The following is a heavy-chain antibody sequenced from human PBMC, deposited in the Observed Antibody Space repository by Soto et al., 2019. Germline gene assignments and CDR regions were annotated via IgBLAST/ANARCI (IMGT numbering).Heavy chain of an antibody. CDR2: ISAGGST. J-gene: IGHJ4*02. D-gene: IGHD3-22*01. Sequence: GGSLRLSCAASGFTFSSYAMSWVRQAPGRGLEWVSSISAGGSTYYADSVKGRFTISRDNSKNTLYLQMNSLRADDTAVYYCAKGSCTQGASSGYSFLDYWGQGTLVTVSS. V-gene: IGHV3-23*01. CDR1: GFTFSSYA. CDR3: AKGSCTQGASSGYSFLDY.